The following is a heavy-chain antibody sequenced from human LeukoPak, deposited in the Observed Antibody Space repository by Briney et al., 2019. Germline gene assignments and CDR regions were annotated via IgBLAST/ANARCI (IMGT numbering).Heavy chain of an antibody. V-gene: IGHV3-23*01. CDR1: GFTFISYA. D-gene: IGHD4-11*01. J-gene: IGHJ3*02. CDR2: ISSSAGGTGST. Sequence: GGSLRLSCAASGFTFISYAMSWVRQAPGKGLEWVSSISSSAGGTGSTSYADSVKGRFTISRDNSKNTLDLQMSSLRAEDTAVYYCAKERYSNYDINAFDIWGQGTMVTVSS. CDR3: AKERYSNYDINAFDI.